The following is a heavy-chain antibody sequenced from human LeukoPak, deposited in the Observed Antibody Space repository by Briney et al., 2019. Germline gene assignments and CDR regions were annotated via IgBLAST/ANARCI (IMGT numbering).Heavy chain of an antibody. J-gene: IGHJ4*02. V-gene: IGHV3-23*01. Sequence: GGSLRLSCAASGFTFSSSAMSWVRQAPGKGLEWVSAISGSGGSTYYADSVKGRFTISRDNSKNTLYLQMNSLRAEDTAVYYCAKDRGIAVAGTSYYWGQGTLVTVSS. D-gene: IGHD6-19*01. CDR2: ISGSGGST. CDR1: GFTFSSSA. CDR3: AKDRGIAVAGTSYY.